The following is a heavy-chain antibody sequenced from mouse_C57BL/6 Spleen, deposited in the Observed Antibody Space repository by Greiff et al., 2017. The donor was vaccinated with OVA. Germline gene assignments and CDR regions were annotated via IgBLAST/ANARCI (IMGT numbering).Heavy chain of an antibody. CDR2: IHPTSGST. D-gene: IGHD1-1*01. J-gene: IGHJ2*01. CDR1: GYTFTSYW. V-gene: IGHV1-64*01. Sequence: QVQLQQSGAELVKPGASVKLSCKASGYTFTSYWMHWVKQRPGQGLEWIGMIHPTSGSTNYNEKFKSKATLTVDKSSSTAYMQLSSLTSEDSAVXYCAPITTVASFDYWGQGTTLTVSS. CDR3: APITTVASFDY.